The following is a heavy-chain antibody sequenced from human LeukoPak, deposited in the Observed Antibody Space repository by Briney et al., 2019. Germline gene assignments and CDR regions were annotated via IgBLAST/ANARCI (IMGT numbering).Heavy chain of an antibody. J-gene: IGHJ4*02. CDR2: ISGSGGNT. CDR3: AKENDNSPYSSGWYPFDY. V-gene: IGHV3-23*01. Sequence: GGSLRLSCAASGFTFSSYAMSWVRQAPGKGLEWVSAISGSGGNTYYADSVKGRFTISRDNSKNTLYLQMSSLRAEDTAVYYCAKENDNSPYSSGWYPFDYWGQGTLVTVSS. D-gene: IGHD6-19*01. CDR1: GFTFSSYA.